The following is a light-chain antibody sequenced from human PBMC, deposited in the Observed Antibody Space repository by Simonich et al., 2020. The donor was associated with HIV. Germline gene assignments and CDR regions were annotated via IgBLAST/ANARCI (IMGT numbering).Light chain of an antibody. CDR3: EQYDSWPPS. V-gene: IGKV3-15*01. J-gene: IGKJ1*01. CDR2: GAS. CDR1: QSISNY. Sequence: EIVLTQSPATLSLSPGERATLSCRASQSISNYLAWYQQKPGQAPRLLIYGASTRAPGMPARFSGSVSGTEFTLTISSMQSEDFAVYYCEQYDSWPPSFGQGTKVEIK.